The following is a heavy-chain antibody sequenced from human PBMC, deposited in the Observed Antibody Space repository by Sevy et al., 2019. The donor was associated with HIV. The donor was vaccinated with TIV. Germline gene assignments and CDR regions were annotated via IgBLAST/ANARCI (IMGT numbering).Heavy chain of an antibody. V-gene: IGHV4-38-2*01. CDR1: GYSISSGFY. J-gene: IGHJ4*02. CDR3: ARIGGSHRYFDN. D-gene: IGHD3-16*01. Sequence: SETLSLKCSVSGYSISSGFYWGWIRQSPGEGLEWIGSMYHTGGAFYTPSLKRRVTISLDTSKNQFSLNLTSMTAADTAIYYCARIGGSHRYFDNWGQGTLVTVSS. CDR2: MYHTGGA.